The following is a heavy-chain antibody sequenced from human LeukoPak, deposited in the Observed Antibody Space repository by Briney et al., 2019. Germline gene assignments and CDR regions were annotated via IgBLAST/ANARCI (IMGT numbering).Heavy chain of an antibody. J-gene: IGHJ6*02. CDR2: ISSSSSYI. CDR3: ARDMSGGYSYGYYYYYGMDV. Sequence: PGGSLRLSCAASGFTFSSYSMNWVRQAPGKGLEWVSSISSSSSYIYYADSVKGRFTISRDNAKNSLYPQMNSLRAEDTAVYYCARDMSGGYSYGYYYYYGMDVWGQGTTVTVSS. CDR1: GFTFSSYS. D-gene: IGHD5-18*01. V-gene: IGHV3-21*01.